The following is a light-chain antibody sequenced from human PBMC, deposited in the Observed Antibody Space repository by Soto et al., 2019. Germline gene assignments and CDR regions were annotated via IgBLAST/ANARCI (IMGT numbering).Light chain of an antibody. CDR1: QSVSSSY. CDR2: GAS. J-gene: IGKJ1*01. CDR3: QQRSNWPPIT. Sequence: EIVLTQSPGTLSLSPGERATLSCRASQSVSSSYLARYQQKPGQAPRLLIYGASSRATGIPDRFSGSGSGTDFTLTISSLEPEDFAVYYCQQRSNWPPITFGQGTKVDIK. V-gene: IGKV3D-20*02.